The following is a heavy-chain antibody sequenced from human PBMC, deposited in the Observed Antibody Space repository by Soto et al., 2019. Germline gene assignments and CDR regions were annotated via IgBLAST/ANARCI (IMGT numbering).Heavy chain of an antibody. D-gene: IGHD2-2*01. CDR1: GYTFTSYD. CDR3: ASPVGYCSSTSCSDAFDI. J-gene: IGHJ3*02. Sequence: QVQLVQSGAEVKKPGASVKVSCKASGYTFTSYDINWVRQATGQGLEWMGWMNPNSGNTGYAQKSQGRVTMTRITAISTAYMELSSLRSEDTAVYYCASPVGYCSSTSCSDAFDIWGQGTMVTVSS. V-gene: IGHV1-8*01. CDR2: MNPNSGNT.